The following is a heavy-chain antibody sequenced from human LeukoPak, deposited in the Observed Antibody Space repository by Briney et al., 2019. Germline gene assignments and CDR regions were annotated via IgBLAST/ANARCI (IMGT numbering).Heavy chain of an antibody. CDR2: IYYSGST. J-gene: IGHJ4*02. V-gene: IGHV4-59*01. D-gene: IGHD6-19*01. CDR3: ARARVAVAGYYFDY. Sequence: PSETLSLTCTVSGGSISSYYWSWIRQPPGKGLEWIGYIYYSGSTNYNPSLKSRVTISVDTSKNQFSLKLSSVTAADTGVYYCARARVAVAGYYFDYWGQGTLVTVSS. CDR1: GGSISSYY.